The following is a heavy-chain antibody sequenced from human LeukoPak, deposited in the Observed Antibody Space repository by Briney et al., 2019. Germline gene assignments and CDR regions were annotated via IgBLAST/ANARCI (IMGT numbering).Heavy chain of an antibody. CDR1: GGSISSSSYY. CDR2: IYYSGST. J-gene: IGHJ4*02. V-gene: IGHV4-39*07. CDR3: ARDAALMITFGGVIVT. D-gene: IGHD3-16*02. Sequence: SETLSLTWTVSGGSISSSSYYWGWIRQPPGKGLEWIGSIYYSGSTYYNPSLKSRVTISVDTSKNQFSLKLSSVTAADTAVYYCARDAALMITFGGVIVTWGQGTLVTVSS.